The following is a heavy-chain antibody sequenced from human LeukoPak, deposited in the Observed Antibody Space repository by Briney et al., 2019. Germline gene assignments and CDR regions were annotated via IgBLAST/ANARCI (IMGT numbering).Heavy chain of an antibody. CDR3: ARSLLIWFGELGGAFDI. CDR1: GGSISSSNW. J-gene: IGHJ3*02. Sequence: SSGTLSLTCAVSGGSISSSNWWSWVRQPPGKGLEWIGEIYHSGSTNYNPSLKSRVTISVDKSKNQFSLKLSSVTAADTAVYYCARSLLIWFGELGGAFDIWGQGTMVTVSS. V-gene: IGHV4-4*02. D-gene: IGHD3-10*01. CDR2: IYHSGST.